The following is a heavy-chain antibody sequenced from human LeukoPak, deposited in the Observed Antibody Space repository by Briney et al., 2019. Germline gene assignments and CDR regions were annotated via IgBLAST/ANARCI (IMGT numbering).Heavy chain of an antibody. CDR2: ISGSGGST. V-gene: IGHV3-23*01. CDR3: ARDCSGGSCLDDAFDI. CDR1: GFTFSSYA. Sequence: GGSLRLSCAASGFTFSSYAMSWVRQAPGKGLEWVSAISGSGGSTYYADSVKGRFTISRDNSKNTLYLQMNSLRAEDTAVYYCARDCSGGSCLDDAFDIWGQGTMVTVSS. J-gene: IGHJ3*02. D-gene: IGHD2-15*01.